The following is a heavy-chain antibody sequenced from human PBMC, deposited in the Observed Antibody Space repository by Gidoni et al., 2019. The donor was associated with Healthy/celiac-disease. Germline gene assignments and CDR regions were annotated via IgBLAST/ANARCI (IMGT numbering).Heavy chain of an antibody. V-gene: IGHV4-59*01. J-gene: IGHJ4*02. CDR2: IYYSGST. Sequence: QVQLQESGPGLVKPSETLSLTCTVSGGSISSYYWSWIRQPPGKGLEWIGYIYYSGSTNYNPSLKSRVTISVDTSKNQFSLKLSSVTAADTAVYYCARAYTYSSSWYSGGYYFDYWGQGTLVTVSS. D-gene: IGHD6-13*01. CDR1: GGSISSYY. CDR3: ARAYTYSSSWYSGGYYFDY.